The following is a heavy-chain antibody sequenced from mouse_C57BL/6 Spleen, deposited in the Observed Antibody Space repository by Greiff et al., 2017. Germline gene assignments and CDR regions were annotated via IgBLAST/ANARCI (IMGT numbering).Heavy chain of an antibody. CDR3: ARHGGIYDGYYVGFAY. Sequence: DVMLVESGGDLVKPGGSLKLSCAASGFTFSSYGMSWVRQTPDKRLEWVATISSGGSYTYYPDSVKGRFTISRDNAKNTLYLQMSSLKSEDTAMYYCARHGGIYDGYYVGFAYWGQGTLVTVSA. J-gene: IGHJ3*01. V-gene: IGHV5-6*02. CDR2: ISSGGSYT. CDR1: GFTFSSYG. D-gene: IGHD2-3*01.